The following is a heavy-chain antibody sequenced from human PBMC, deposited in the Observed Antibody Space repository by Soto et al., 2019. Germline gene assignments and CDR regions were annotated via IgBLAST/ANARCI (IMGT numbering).Heavy chain of an antibody. D-gene: IGHD1-26*01. CDR3: ARFRSYGNYFDY. V-gene: IGHV3-13*01. J-gene: IGHJ4*02. CDR2: IGTAGDT. CDR1: GFTFSSYD. Sequence: EVQLVESGGGLVQPGGSLRLSCAASGFTFSSYDMHWVRQATGKGLEWVSAIGTAGDTYYPGSVKGRFTISRENAQNSLYLQRNSLRAGDTAVYYCARFRSYGNYFDYWGQGTLVTVSS.